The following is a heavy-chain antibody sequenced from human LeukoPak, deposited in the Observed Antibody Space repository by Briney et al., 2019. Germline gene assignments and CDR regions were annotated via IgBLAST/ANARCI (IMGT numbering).Heavy chain of an antibody. V-gene: IGHV3-15*01. CDR1: GFTFSNAW. J-gene: IGHJ6*03. D-gene: IGHD6-19*01. CDR2: IKSKTDGGTT. Sequence: GGSLRLSCAASGFTFSNAWMSWVRQAPGKGLEWVGRIKSKTDGGTTDYAAPVKGRFTISRDDSKNTLYLQMNSLKTEDTAVYYCTTDPQWLVMYYYYMDVWGKGTTVTVSS. CDR3: TTDPQWLVMYYYYMDV.